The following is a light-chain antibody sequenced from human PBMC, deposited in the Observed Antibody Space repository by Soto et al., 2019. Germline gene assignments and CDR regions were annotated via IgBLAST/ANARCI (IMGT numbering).Light chain of an antibody. CDR1: QSISSTY. V-gene: IGKV3-20*01. Sequence: EIVFTQSPGTLSLSPGERATLSCRASQSISSTYLAWYQQKRGQAPRLLIYGASTRATGIPARFSGSGSGTDFTLTISRLEPEDFEVYDCQQYDSSPRTFGQGTQVDIK. J-gene: IGKJ1*01. CDR2: GAS. CDR3: QQYDSSPRT.